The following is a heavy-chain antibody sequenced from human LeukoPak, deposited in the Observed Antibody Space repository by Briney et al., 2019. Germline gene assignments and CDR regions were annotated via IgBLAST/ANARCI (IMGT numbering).Heavy chain of an antibody. CDR1: GFTFSSYS. Sequence: GGSLRLSCAASGFTFSSYSMNWVRQAPGKGLEWVSYISSSSSTIYYADSVKGRFTISRDNAKNSLYLQMNSLRDEDTAVYYCARGIPHYGSGSYWGFVFDYWGQGTLVTVSS. CDR3: ARGIPHYGSGSYWGFVFDY. D-gene: IGHD3-10*01. CDR2: ISSSSSTI. V-gene: IGHV3-48*02. J-gene: IGHJ4*02.